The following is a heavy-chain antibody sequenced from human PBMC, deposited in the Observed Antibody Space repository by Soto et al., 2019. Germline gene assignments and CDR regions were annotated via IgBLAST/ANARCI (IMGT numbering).Heavy chain of an antibody. CDR3: ARVIRYCDSRSCSVDYFYGMDV. Sequence: GGSLRLSCGASGFTFSSFVMDWVRRAPGKGLEWVSGISGSGTDTYYADSVKGRFTTFRDNSKNTVYLQMNSLRAEDTAVYYCARVIRYCDSRSCSVDYFYGMDVWGQGTTVTVSS. V-gene: IGHV3-23*01. CDR2: ISGSGTDT. J-gene: IGHJ6*02. D-gene: IGHD2-2*01. CDR1: GFTFSSFV.